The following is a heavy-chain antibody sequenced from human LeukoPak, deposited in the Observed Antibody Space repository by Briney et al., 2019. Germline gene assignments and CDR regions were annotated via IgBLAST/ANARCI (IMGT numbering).Heavy chain of an antibody. Sequence: ASVKVSCKASGYTFTGYYMHWVRQAPGQGLEWMGLINTNSGGTNYAQNFRGRVTMTRDTSTSTAYMELSSVIPDDTAVYYCARLGKRGGATTGFDFWGQGTLVTVSS. D-gene: IGHD1-26*01. CDR2: INTNSGGT. CDR3: ARLGKRGGATTGFDF. J-gene: IGHJ4*02. V-gene: IGHV1-2*02. CDR1: GYTFTGYY.